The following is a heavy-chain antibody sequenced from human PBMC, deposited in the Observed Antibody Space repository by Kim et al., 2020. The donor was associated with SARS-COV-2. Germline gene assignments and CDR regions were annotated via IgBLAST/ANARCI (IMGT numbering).Heavy chain of an antibody. CDR1: GYTFTSYA. J-gene: IGHJ4*02. Sequence: ASVKVSCKASGYTFTSYAMNWVRQAPGQGLEWMGWINTNTGNPTYAQGFTGRFVSSLDTSVSTAYLQISSLKAEDTAVYYCARASVIAAAGKGDFDYWGQGTLVTVSS. CDR2: INTNTGNP. D-gene: IGHD6-13*01. CDR3: ARASVIAAAGKGDFDY. V-gene: IGHV7-4-1*02.